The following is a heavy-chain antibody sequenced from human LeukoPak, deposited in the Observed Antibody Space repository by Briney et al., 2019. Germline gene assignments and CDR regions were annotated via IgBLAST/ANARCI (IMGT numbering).Heavy chain of an antibody. CDR2: IYHSGST. CDR3: AKGYCRGNSCYDDRGAFDY. V-gene: IGHV4-34*01. J-gene: IGHJ4*02. D-gene: IGHD2-2*01. Sequence: SETLSLTCAVYGGSFSGYYWSWIRQPPGKGLQWIGSIYHSGSTYYNPSLKSRVTISVDTSKNQFSLKLSSVTAADTAVYYCAKGYCRGNSCYDDRGAFDYWGQGTLVTVSS. CDR1: GGSFSGYY.